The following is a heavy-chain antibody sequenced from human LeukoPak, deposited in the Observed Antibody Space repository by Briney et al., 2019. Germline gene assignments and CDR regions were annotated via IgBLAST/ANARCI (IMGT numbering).Heavy chain of an antibody. V-gene: IGHV1-69*04. CDR1: GGTFSSYA. D-gene: IGHD2-21*02. CDR3: ARVGDGGWFDP. CDR2: IIPILGIA. J-gene: IGHJ5*02. Sequence: SVKVSCKASGGTFSSYAISWVRQAPGQGLEWMGRIIPILGIANYAQKFQGRVTITADKSTSTAYMELSSLRSEDTAVYYCARVGDGGWFDPWGQGTLVTVSS.